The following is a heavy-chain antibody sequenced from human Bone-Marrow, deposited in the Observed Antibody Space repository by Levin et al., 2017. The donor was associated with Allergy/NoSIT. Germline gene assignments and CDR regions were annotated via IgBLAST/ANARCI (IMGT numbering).Heavy chain of an antibody. D-gene: IGHD1-7*01. J-gene: IGHJ4*02. CDR3: ARVAHWNYYFDY. CDR1: GGSISSYY. Sequence: SETLSLTCTVSGGSISSYYWSWIRQPPGKGLEWIGYIYYSGSTNYNPSLKSRVTISVDTSKTQFSLKLSSVTAADTAVYYCARVAHWNYYFDYWGQGTLVTVSS. CDR2: IYYSGST. V-gene: IGHV4-59*01.